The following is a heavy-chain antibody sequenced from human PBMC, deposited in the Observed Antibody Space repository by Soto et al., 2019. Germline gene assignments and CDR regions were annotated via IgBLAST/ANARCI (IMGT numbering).Heavy chain of an antibody. CDR1: GFTVSSNY. D-gene: IGHD3-10*01. CDR2: IYSGGST. Sequence: GGSLRLSCAASGFTVSSNYMSWVRQAPGKGLEWVSVIYSGGSTYYADSVKGRFTISRDNSKNTLYLQMNSLRAEDTAVYYCVRQGFGPLHGLVYVWGQGTTVTVSS. CDR3: VRQGFGPLHGLVYV. V-gene: IGHV3-66*04. J-gene: IGHJ6*02.